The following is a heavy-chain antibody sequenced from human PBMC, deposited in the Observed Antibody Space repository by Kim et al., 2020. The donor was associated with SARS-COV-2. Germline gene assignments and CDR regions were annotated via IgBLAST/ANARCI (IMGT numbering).Heavy chain of an antibody. CDR1: GFTFSSYS. V-gene: IGHV3-21*01. J-gene: IGHJ3*02. Sequence: GGSLRLSCAASGFTFSSYSMNWVRQAPGKGLEWVSSISSSSSYIYYADSVKGRFTISRDNAKNSLYLQMNSLRAEDTAVYYCARPQTEWGLGLKDAFDIWGQGTMVTVPS. CDR3: ARPQTEWGLGLKDAFDI. D-gene: IGHD1-26*01. CDR2: ISSSSSYI.